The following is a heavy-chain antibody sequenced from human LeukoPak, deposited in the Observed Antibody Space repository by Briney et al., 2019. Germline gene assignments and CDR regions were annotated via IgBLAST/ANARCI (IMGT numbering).Heavy chain of an antibody. CDR1: GYTFTSYA. CDR3: ARGLSYYYGSGSYLIPDFDY. Sequence: ASVKVSCKASGYTFTSYAMNWVRQAPGQGLEWMGWINTNTGNPTYAQGFTGRLVFSLDTSVSTAYLQISSLKAEDTAVYYCARGLSYYYGSGSYLIPDFDYWGQGTLVTVSS. V-gene: IGHV7-4-1*02. CDR2: INTNTGNP. D-gene: IGHD3-10*01. J-gene: IGHJ4*02.